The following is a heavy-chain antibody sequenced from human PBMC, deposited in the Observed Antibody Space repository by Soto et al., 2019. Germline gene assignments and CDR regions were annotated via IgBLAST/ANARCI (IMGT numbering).Heavy chain of an antibody. Sequence: QVQLVQSGAEVKKPGASVKVSCKASGYTFTSYDINWVRQATGQGLEWMGWMNPNSGNTAYAQKFQGRITMTSNTPKSTASMELGSRRLEDTAGFYCAGGRSGGGGNWFDPWGQGTLVTVSS. J-gene: IGHJ5*02. CDR1: GYTFTSYD. V-gene: IGHV1-8*01. CDR2: MNPNSGNT. CDR3: AGGRSGGGGNWFDP. D-gene: IGHD3-10*01.